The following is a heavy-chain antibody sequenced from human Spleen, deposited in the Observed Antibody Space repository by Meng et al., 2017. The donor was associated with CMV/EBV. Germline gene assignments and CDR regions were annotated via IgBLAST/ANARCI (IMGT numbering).Heavy chain of an antibody. D-gene: IGHD2-2*01. J-gene: IGHJ3*02. CDR1: GFTFSSYS. CDR3: ARVGGYCSSTSCYRAFDI. CDR2: ISSSSSYI. V-gene: IGHV3-21*01. Sequence: GESLKISCAASGFTFSSYSMNWVRQAPGKGLEWVSSISSSSSYIYYADSVKGRFTISRDNAKNSLYLQMNSLRAEDTAVYYCARVGGYCSSTSCYRAFDIWGQGTMVTVSS.